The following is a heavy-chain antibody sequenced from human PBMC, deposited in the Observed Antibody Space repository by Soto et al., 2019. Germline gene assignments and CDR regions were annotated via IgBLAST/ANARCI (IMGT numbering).Heavy chain of an antibody. D-gene: IGHD1-26*01. CDR3: ASGGELRGGDAFDI. Sequence: QVQLVQSGAEVKKPGSSVKVSCKASGGTFSSYAISWVRQAPGQGLEWMGGIIPIFGTANYAQKFQGRVTITADESTSTAYRELSSLRSEDTAVYYCASGGELRGGDAFDIWGQGTMVTVSS. V-gene: IGHV1-69*12. CDR2: IIPIFGTA. CDR1: GGTFSSYA. J-gene: IGHJ3*02.